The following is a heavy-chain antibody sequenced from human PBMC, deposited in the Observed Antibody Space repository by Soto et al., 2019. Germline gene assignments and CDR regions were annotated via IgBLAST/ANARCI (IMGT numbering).Heavy chain of an antibody. J-gene: IGHJ4*02. Sequence: EVQLVESGGGLAQPWGSLRLSCAASGFTFSSYWMHWFRQAPGKGLVWVSRINSDGSSTSYADSVKGRFTISRDNAKNTLYLQMNSLRAEDTAVYYCARESPYCGGDCYFYYWGQGTLVTVSS. CDR2: INSDGSST. V-gene: IGHV3-74*01. CDR3: ARESPYCGGDCYFYY. D-gene: IGHD2-21*02. CDR1: GFTFSSYW.